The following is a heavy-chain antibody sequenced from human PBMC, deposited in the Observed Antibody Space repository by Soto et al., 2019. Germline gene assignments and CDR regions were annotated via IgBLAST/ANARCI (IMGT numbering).Heavy chain of an antibody. CDR3: ARGPSPLAY. V-gene: IGHV4-59*12. CDR2: IYYSGST. CDR1: GVSISSYY. Sequence: PSETLSLTCTVSGVSISSYYWTWIRQPPGKGLEWIGYIYYSGSTNYNPSLKSRVTISVDTSKNQFSLHLSSVTPQDTAVYYCARGPSPLAYWGRGTVVTVSS. D-gene: IGHD6-6*01. J-gene: IGHJ4*02.